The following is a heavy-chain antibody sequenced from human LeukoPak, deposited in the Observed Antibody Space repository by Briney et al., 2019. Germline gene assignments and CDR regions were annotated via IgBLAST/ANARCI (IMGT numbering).Heavy chain of an antibody. J-gene: IGHJ5*02. CDR1: GGSISSYY. D-gene: IGHD3-22*01. CDR2: IYYSGST. Sequence: PSETLSLTCTVSGGSISSYYWSWIRQPPGKGLEWIGYIYYSGSTNYNPSLKSRVTISVDTSKNQFSLKLSSGTAADTAVYYCARVVGGDSSGYYPPPGWFDPWGQGTLVTVSS. V-gene: IGHV4-59*01. CDR3: ARVVGGDSSGYYPPPGWFDP.